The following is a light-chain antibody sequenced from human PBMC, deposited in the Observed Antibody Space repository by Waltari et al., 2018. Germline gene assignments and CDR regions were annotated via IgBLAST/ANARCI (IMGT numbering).Light chain of an antibody. CDR2: DDG. Sequence: SYELTQPPSVSVAPGQTARITCDGDKIGSKNVHWYQHKPGQAPVLVVYDDGDRPSGIPVRFPGSKSGNTAALTISRVDAGDEAEYYCQVWDSGSDHYVFGTVTKVTVL. J-gene: IGLJ1*01. V-gene: IGLV3-21*02. CDR3: QVWDSGSDHYV. CDR1: KIGSKN.